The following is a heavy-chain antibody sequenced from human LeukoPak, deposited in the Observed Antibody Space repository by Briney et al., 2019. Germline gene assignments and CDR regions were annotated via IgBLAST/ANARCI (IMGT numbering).Heavy chain of an antibody. CDR2: INPTGGST. D-gene: IGHD1-26*01. J-gene: IGHJ5*02. CDR1: GYTFTSYY. Sequence: ASVKVSCRASGYTFTSYYMHWVRQAPGQGLEWMGLINPTGGSTGYAQKFQGRVTMTRDMSTSTDYMELSSLRSEDTAIYYCARDNSVGDNAWWFDPWGQGTLVTVSS. CDR3: ARDNSVGDNAWWFDP. V-gene: IGHV1-46*01.